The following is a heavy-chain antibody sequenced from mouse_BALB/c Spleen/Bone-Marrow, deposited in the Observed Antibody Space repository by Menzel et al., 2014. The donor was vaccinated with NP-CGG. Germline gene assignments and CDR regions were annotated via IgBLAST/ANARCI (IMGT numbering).Heavy chain of an antibody. Sequence: VHVKQSGPELVKPGASVKMSCKASGYTFTSYVMHWVKQKPGQGLEWIGYINPYNDGTKYNEKFKGMATLTSDRSSSTAYRERSSLTSEDSAVYYCAKGGNYRYDFDDWGQGTTLTVSS. D-gene: IGHD2-14*01. J-gene: IGHJ2*01. CDR3: AKGGNYRYDFDD. CDR2: INPYNDGT. V-gene: IGHV1-14*01. CDR1: GYTFTSYV.